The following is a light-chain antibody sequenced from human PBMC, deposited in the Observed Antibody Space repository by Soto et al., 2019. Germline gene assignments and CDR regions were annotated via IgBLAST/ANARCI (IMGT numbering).Light chain of an antibody. CDR3: AAWDDSLNGLV. CDR1: SSNIGSNT. Sequence: QSVLTQPPSAYGTPGQRVTISCSGSSSNIGSNTVNWYQQLPGTAHKLLIYNNNQRPSGVPDRFSGSKSGTSASLAISGLQSEDEADYYGAAWDDSLNGLVFGTGTKVTVL. J-gene: IGLJ1*01. V-gene: IGLV1-44*01. CDR2: NNN.